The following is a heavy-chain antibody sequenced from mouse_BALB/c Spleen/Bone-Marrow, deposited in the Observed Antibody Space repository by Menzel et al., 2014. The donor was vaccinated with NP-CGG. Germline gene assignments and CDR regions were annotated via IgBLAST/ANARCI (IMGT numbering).Heavy chain of an antibody. V-gene: IGHV4-1*02. J-gene: IGHJ2*01. CDR3: ARLGYYGYFDY. Sequence: EVKVVESGGGLVRPGGSLKLSCAASGFDFSRYWMSWVRQAPGKGLEWIGEINPDSSTINYTPSLKDKFIISRDNAKNTLYLQMSKVRSEDTALCYCARLGYYGYFDYWGQGTTLTVSS. CDR2: INPDSSTI. D-gene: IGHD2-3*01. CDR1: GFDFSRYW.